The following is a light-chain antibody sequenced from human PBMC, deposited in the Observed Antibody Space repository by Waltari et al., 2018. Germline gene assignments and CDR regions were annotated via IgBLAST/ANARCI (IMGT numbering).Light chain of an antibody. J-gene: IGLJ3*02. CDR3: QTGGFGIRV. Sequence: QLMLTQSPSASASLGASVKLTCTLSSGHSSYAIAWHQQQPEKGPRYLMKVNSDGSHIQGDGIPDRFSGSSSGAERYLTISSLQSEDEADYYCQTGGFGIRVFGGGTKLTVL. CDR2: VNSDGSH. V-gene: IGLV4-69*01. CDR1: SGHSSYA.